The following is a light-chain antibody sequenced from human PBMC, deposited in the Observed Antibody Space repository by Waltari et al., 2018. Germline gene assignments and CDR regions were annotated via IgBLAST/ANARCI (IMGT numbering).Light chain of an antibody. CDR3: QQYNNWPLT. CDR1: QSVSSN. V-gene: IGKV3-15*01. J-gene: IGKJ4*01. CDR2: GAS. Sequence: EIVMTQSPATLSVSPGERATLPCRASQSVSSNLAWYQQKPGQPPRLLTYGASSRATGIPARVSGSGSGTEFTLTISSLQSEDFAVYYCQQYNNWPLTFGGGTKVEIK.